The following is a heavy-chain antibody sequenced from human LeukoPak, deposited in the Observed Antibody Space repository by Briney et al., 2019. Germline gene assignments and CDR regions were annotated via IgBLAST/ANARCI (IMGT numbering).Heavy chain of an antibody. J-gene: IGHJ4*02. CDR1: GGFFSGYY. D-gene: IGHD3-10*01. Sequence: SETLSLTCAVYGGFFSGYYWGWIRQPPGKGLEWVGEINHSGSTNYNPSFKGRVTISVYTSKNQFSLNLSSVTAADTAVYYCARVRLWFGEYYFDYWGQGTLVTVSS. CDR2: INHSGST. V-gene: IGHV4-34*01. CDR3: ARVRLWFGEYYFDY.